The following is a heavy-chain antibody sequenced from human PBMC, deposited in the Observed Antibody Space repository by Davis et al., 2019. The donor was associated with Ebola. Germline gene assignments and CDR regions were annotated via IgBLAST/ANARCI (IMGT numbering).Heavy chain of an antibody. Sequence: PSETLSLTCAVSGGSISSGGYSWSWIRQPPGKGLEWIGYIYYSGSTNYNPSLKSRVTISVDTSKNQFSLKLTSVTAADTAVYYCARHSGPVDAFDIWGQGAMVTVSS. CDR2: IYYSGST. V-gene: IGHV4-61*08. D-gene: IGHD2-21*01. CDR1: GGSISSGGYS. CDR3: ARHSGPVDAFDI. J-gene: IGHJ3*02.